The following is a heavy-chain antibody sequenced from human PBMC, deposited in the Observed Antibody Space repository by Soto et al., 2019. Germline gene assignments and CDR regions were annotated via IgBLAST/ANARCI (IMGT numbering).Heavy chain of an antibody. CDR2: IWYDASKQ. CDR1: RFSFSVYG. J-gene: IGHJ4*02. Sequence: GGSLRLSCETSRFSFSVYGMHWVRQAPGKGLEWVAVIWYDASKQFYAASVEGRFTISRDNSKAILYLQMNSLRAEDTAVYYCAAWAEGATEVHWGQGTLVTVSS. CDR3: AAWAEGATEVH. V-gene: IGHV3-33*01. D-gene: IGHD2-15*01.